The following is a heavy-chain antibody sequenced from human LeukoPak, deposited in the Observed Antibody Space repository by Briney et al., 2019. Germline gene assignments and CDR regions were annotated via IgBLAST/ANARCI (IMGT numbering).Heavy chain of an antibody. CDR3: SRGIQVDY. D-gene: IGHD5-18*01. J-gene: IGHJ4*02. CDR1: GFIFGDYG. V-gene: IGHV3-49*03. CDR2: IRTKAYGGTA. Sequence: PGGSLRLSCTTSGFIFGDYGMSWFRQAPGKGLEWAGFIRTKAYGGTAEYAASVKGRFTISRDDSTSIAYLQMNSLKSEDTAIYYCSRGIQVDYWGQGILVTVSP.